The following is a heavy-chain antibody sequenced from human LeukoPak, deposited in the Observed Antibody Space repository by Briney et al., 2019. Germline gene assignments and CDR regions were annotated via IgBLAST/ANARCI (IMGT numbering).Heavy chain of an antibody. J-gene: IGHJ4*02. D-gene: IGHD3-3*01. CDR3: ARQNDFRLDY. Sequence: GESLRISCKGSGYTFSSYWIGWVRQMPGKGLEWMGIIYPGDSDTRYSPSLQGQVTISVDTSIGTAYLQWSSLKAPDTAIYYCARQNDFRLDYWGQGTLVTVSS. CDR1: GYTFSSYW. CDR2: IYPGDSDT. V-gene: IGHV5-51*01.